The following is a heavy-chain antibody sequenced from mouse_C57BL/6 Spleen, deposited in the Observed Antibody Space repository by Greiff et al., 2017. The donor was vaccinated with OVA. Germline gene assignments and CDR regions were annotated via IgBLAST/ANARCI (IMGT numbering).Heavy chain of an antibody. CDR2: ISDGGSYT. CDR1: GFTFSSYA. V-gene: IGHV5-4*03. D-gene: IGHD1-1*01. J-gene: IGHJ3*01. CDR3: ASGSTSCLAY. Sequence: EVMLVESGGGLVKPGGSLKLSCAASGFTFSSYAMSWVRQTPEKRLEWVATISDGGSYTYYPDNVKGRFPLSRDNAKNNLYLQMSHLKSEDTAMDYCASGSTSCLAYWGQGTLVTVSA.